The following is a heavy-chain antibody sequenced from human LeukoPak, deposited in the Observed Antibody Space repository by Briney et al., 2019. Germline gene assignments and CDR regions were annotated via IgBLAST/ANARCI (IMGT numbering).Heavy chain of an antibody. CDR1: GYMFTRNG. CDR2: FSGYNGHT. CDR3: ARGQVKRLLWVGEWLSNINPFDY. V-gene: IGHV1-18*04. D-gene: IGHD3-10*01. J-gene: IGHJ4*02. Sequence: ASVKLSCKASGYMFTRNGINWVRQATGQRLEERRGFSGYNGHTNYTQRHQGRVTMTTDTSTSTVYMELRSLRSDDTAVYYCARGQVKRLLWVGEWLSNINPFDYWGKGTLVTASS.